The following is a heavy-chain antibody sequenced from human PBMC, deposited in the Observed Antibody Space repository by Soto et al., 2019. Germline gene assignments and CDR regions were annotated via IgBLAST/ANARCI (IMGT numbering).Heavy chain of an antibody. CDR2: IYHSGST. V-gene: IGHV4-4*02. Sequence: QVQLQESGPGLVKPSGTLSLTCAVSGGSISSSNWWSWVRQPPGKGLEWIGEIYHSGSTNYNPSLKSRVTISVDKSKNQFALKLSSVTAADTAVYYCAGTAYCSGGSCYWGGYYYYYYGMDVWGQGTTVTVSS. J-gene: IGHJ6*02. D-gene: IGHD2-15*01. CDR3: AGTAYCSGGSCYWGGYYYYYYGMDV. CDR1: GGSISSSNW.